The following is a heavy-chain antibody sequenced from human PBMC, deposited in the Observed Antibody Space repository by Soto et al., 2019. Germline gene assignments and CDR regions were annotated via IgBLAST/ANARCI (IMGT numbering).Heavy chain of an antibody. J-gene: IGHJ6*02. CDR3: ARNLAAAGTGGYYYGMDV. CDR2: INPSGGST. CDR1: GYTFTSYY. Sequence: ASVKVSCKASGYTFTSYYMHWVRQAPGQGLEWMGIINPSGGSTSYAQKFQGRVTMTRDTSTSTVYMELSSLRSEDTAVYYCARNLAAAGTGGYYYGMDVWSQGTTVTVSS. D-gene: IGHD6-13*01. V-gene: IGHV1-46*01.